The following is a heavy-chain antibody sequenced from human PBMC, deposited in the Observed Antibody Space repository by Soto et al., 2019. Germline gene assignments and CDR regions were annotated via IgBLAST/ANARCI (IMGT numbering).Heavy chain of an antibody. CDR2: SKPEGSRT. CDR1: GFTFSSYW. V-gene: IGHV3-74*03. CDR3: ARDNNWSYGS. D-gene: IGHD1-1*01. J-gene: IGHJ5*02. Sequence: LRVSCAASGFTFSSYWMHCVRQAPGEGLVWVSYSKPEGSRTKDADSVKGRFTISRDNASNTLYLRMNSLRAEDTAGYYCARDNNWSYGSWGRGTLVTVSS.